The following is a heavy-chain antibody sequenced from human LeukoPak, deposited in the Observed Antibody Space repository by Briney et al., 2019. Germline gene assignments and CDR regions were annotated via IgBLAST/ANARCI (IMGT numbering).Heavy chain of an antibody. J-gene: IGHJ4*02. D-gene: IGHD3-16*01. Sequence: YAQKLQGRVTMTTDTSTNTAYMELRSLRSDDTAVYYCAREGLGESTLDYWGQGTLVTVSS. CDR3: AREGLGESTLDY. V-gene: IGHV1-18*01.